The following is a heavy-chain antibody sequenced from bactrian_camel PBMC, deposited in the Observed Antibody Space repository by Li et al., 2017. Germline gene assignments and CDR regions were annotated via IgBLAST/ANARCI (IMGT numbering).Heavy chain of an antibody. Sequence: HVQLVESGGGSVQAGESLRLSCTASELHYDTSDMGWYRTRPGDDCELVSTISRGGNTYYADSVKGRFTIARDNAENTVYLQLNSLKTEDTAMYFCASLYNRYWGQGTQVTVS. CDR1: ELHYDTSD. CDR3: ASLYNRY. J-gene: IGHJ4*01. CDR2: ISRGGNT. V-gene: IGHV3S55*01.